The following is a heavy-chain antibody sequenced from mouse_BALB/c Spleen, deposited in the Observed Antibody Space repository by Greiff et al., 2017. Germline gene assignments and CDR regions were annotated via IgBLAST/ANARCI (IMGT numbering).Heavy chain of an antibody. Sequence: QVQLQQPGAELVRPGASVKLSCKASGYTFTSYWINWVKQRPGQGLEWIGNIYPSDSYTNYNQKFKDKATLTVDKSSSTAYMQLSSPTSEDSAVYYCTRDYFDYWGQGTTRTVSS. CDR3: TRDYFDY. CDR1: GYTFTSYW. V-gene: IGHV1-69*02. CDR2: IYPSDSYT. J-gene: IGHJ2*01.